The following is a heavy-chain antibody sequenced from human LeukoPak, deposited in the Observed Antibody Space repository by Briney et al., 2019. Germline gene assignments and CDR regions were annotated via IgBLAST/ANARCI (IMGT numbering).Heavy chain of an antibody. CDR1: GGSFSGCY. Sequence: PSETLSLTCAVYGGSFSGCYWSWIRQPPGKGLEWIGEINHSGSTNYNPSLKSRVTISVDTSKNQFSLKLSSVTAADTAVYYCARSGYNRHYGMDVWGQGTTVTVSS. CDR2: INHSGST. V-gene: IGHV4-34*01. J-gene: IGHJ6*02. D-gene: IGHD3-3*01. CDR3: ARSGYNRHYGMDV.